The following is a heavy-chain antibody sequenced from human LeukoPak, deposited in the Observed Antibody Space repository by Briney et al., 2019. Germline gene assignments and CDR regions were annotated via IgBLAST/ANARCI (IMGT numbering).Heavy chain of an antibody. CDR1: GFTFSSYW. Sequence: GGSLRLSCAASGFTFSSYWMTWVRQAPGKGLEWVANIKQDGSEKYYGASVQGRFTISRDNAKSSVHLQMNSLRAEDTAVYYCARENSGTFSIDYWGQGTLVTVSS. CDR3: ARENSGTFSIDY. J-gene: IGHJ4*02. V-gene: IGHV3-7*01. D-gene: IGHD1-26*01. CDR2: IKQDGSEK.